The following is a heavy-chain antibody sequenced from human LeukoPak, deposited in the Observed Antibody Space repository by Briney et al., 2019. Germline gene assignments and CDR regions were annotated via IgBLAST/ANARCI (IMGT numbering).Heavy chain of an antibody. D-gene: IGHD6-19*01. V-gene: IGHV3-23*01. J-gene: IGHJ4*02. CDR2: ISGSSAFT. CDR1: GFTFSTYA. Sequence: GGSLRLSCAASGFTFSTYAMSWVRQTPGQGLEWVSTISGSSAFTYYADSVQGRFTISRDNSKNTVYLQMNSLRAADTAVYYCAKAVASGRSFDYWGQGALVTVS. CDR3: AKAVASGRSFDY.